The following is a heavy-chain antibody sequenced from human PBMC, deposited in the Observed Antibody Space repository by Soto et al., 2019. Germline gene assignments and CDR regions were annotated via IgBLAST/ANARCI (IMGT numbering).Heavy chain of an antibody. J-gene: IGHJ6*02. Sequence: QVQLVPTGAEVKKPGASVKVSCKASGFTFSAYYIYWVRQAPGQGLEWIGWINPNSGGTNNAQKFQGSVTMTMDTSTSTVYMELSALIPDDTAVYYCARSLLDEYSSSWRSAYYGMDVWGQGTTVTVSS. D-gene: IGHD6-13*01. CDR1: GFTFSAYY. CDR2: INPNSGGT. V-gene: IGHV1-2*02. CDR3: ARSLLDEYSSSWRSAYYGMDV.